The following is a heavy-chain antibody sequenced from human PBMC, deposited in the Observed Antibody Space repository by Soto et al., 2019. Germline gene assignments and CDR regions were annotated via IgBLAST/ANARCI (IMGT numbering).Heavy chain of an antibody. Sequence: PGGPLRLSCRASELTLSSYERHLVRKAPGKGLEWVSYISSSGSTIYYADSVKGRFTISRDNAKNSLYLQMNSLRAEDTAFYYCARTPRIAAVHDVWGQGTLVTFSS. CDR1: ELTLSSYE. J-gene: IGHJ4*02. CDR3: ARTPRIAAVHDV. CDR2: ISSSGSTI. V-gene: IGHV3-48*03. D-gene: IGHD6-13*01.